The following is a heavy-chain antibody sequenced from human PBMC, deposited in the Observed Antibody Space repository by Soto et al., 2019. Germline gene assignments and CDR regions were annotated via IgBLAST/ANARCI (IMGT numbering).Heavy chain of an antibody. CDR3: AKVGDILTGYFNYWYFDL. CDR1: GFTFSSYA. Sequence: EVQLLESGGGLVQPGGSLRLSCAASGFTFSSYAMSWVRQAPGKGLEWVSAISGSGGSTYYEDSVKGRFTISRDNSKNTLYLQMNSLRAEDTAVYYCAKVGDILTGYFNYWYFDLWGRGTLVTVSS. D-gene: IGHD3-9*01. J-gene: IGHJ2*01. V-gene: IGHV3-23*01. CDR2: ISGSGGST.